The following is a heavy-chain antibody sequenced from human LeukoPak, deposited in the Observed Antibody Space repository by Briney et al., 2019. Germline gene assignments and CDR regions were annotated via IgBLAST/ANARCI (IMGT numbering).Heavy chain of an antibody. CDR2: IYHSGST. V-gene: IGHV4-4*02. CDR1: GGSISSSNW. J-gene: IGHJ6*03. D-gene: IGHD3-22*01. Sequence: PSETLSLTCAVSGGSISSSNWWSWVRQPPGKGLEWIGEIYHSGSTNYNPSLKSRVTISVDTSKNQFSLKLSSVTAADTAVYYCARVEDYDYYDSSSGNYYYYMDVWGKGTTVTVSS. CDR3: ARVEDYDYYDSSSGNYYYYMDV.